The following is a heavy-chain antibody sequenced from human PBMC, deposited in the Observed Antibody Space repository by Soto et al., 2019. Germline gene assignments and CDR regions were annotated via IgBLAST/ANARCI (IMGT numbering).Heavy chain of an antibody. CDR1: GFPFTNAW. V-gene: IGHV3-15*07. J-gene: IGHJ6*02. D-gene: IGHD3-3*01. CDR2: VRSKRYAVTT. Sequence: AGPLRFSCTPFGFPFTNAWMNLFAKTLFNLLEWFGRVRSKRYAVTTDSAAPVQGRFNILRDHSTNTLYLQMNSLKTEDTGVYYCTTAITIFGVVIRPRYYYGMEVWGQGTTVTVSS. CDR3: TTAITIFGVVIRPRYYYGMEV.